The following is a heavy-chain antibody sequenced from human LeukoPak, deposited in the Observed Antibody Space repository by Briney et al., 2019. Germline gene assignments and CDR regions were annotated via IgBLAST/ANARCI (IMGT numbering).Heavy chain of an antibody. D-gene: IGHD3-10*01. Sequence: PSVALSLTCAVSGGSISGSNWWSWVRQPPGKGLEWIGEFYHSGSTNYTPSLKSRVTISVDKSKNQFSLKLSSVTAADTAVYYCARAMVRGVIINRLYYFDYWGQGTLVTV. CDR3: ARAMVRGVIINRLYYFDY. CDR1: GGSISGSNW. J-gene: IGHJ4*02. V-gene: IGHV4-4*02. CDR2: FYHSGST.